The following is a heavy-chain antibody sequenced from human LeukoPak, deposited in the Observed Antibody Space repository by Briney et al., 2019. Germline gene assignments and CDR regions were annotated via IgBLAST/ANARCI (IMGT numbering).Heavy chain of an antibody. CDR2: INAGNGNT. Sequence: GASVKVSCKASGYTFTSYAMHWVRQAPGQRLEWMGWINAGNGNTRYSQKFQGRVTITRDTSASTAYMELSSLRSEDTAVYYCARDGSSVTTDLSSWGQGTLVTVSS. J-gene: IGHJ4*02. CDR1: GYTFTSYA. V-gene: IGHV1-3*01. CDR3: ARDGSSVTTDLSS. D-gene: IGHD4-17*01.